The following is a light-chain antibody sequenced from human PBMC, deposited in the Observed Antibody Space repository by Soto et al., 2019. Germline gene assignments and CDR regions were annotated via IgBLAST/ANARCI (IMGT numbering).Light chain of an antibody. J-gene: IGKJ1*01. V-gene: IGKV1-39*01. Sequence: DIQMTQSPSSLSASVGDRVTITCRASQSISSYLNWYQQKPGKAPKLLIYAASSLQSGVPSRFSGSGSGRDFTLSISSLQPEDFATYYCQQSYSTSSTFGQGTKVEIK. CDR2: AAS. CDR1: QSISSY. CDR3: QQSYSTSST.